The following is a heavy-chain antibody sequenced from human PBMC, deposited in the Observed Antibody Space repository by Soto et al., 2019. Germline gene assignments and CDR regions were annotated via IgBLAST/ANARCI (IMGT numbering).Heavy chain of an antibody. Sequence: SETLSLTCTVSGGSISSYYWSWIRQPPGKGLEWIGFIYYSGNTNYNPSLKSRVTMSVDTSKNQFSLKLSSVTAADTAVYYCAGLYSSSPFFNYWGLGTLVTVSS. V-gene: IGHV4-59*01. D-gene: IGHD6-6*01. J-gene: IGHJ4*02. CDR1: GGSISSYY. CDR2: IYYSGNT. CDR3: AGLYSSSPFFNY.